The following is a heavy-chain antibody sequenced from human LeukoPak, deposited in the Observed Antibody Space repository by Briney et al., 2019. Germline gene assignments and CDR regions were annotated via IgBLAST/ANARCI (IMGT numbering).Heavy chain of an antibody. CDR2: INSDGSIT. D-gene: IGHD3-16*01. J-gene: IGHJ6*02. Sequence: GGSLRLSCAASGFTFSWYWMHWVRQAPGKGLVWVSRINSDGSITNYADSVKGRFTISRDNSKNTLYLQMNSLRAEDTAVYYXXXXXXXXXGLYYYGMDVRGQGTTVTVSS. CDR1: GFTFSWYW. V-gene: IGHV3-74*01. CDR3: XXXXXXXXGLYYYGMDV.